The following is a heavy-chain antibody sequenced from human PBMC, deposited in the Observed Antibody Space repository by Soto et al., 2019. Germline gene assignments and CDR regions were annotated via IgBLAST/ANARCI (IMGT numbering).Heavy chain of an antibody. Sequence: QVQLVQSGAEVKKPGSSVKVSCKASGGTFSSYAISWVRQAPGQGLEWMGGIIPIFGTANYAQKFQGRVTSTAGESTSTAYLELRRLRSQDTAVYYCERGGRGYGDYGLAVVIWGQGTMGPVSS. J-gene: IGHJ3*02. V-gene: IGHV1-69*12. CDR2: IIPIFGTA. CDR1: GGTFSSYA. D-gene: IGHD4-17*01. CDR3: ERGGRGYGDYGLAVVI.